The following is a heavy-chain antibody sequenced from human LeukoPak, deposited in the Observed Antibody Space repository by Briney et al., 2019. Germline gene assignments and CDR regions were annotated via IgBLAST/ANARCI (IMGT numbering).Heavy chain of an antibody. J-gene: IGHJ4*02. Sequence: DPGGSLRLSCAASGFTFNNAWMSWVRQAPGKGLEWVGRIKSKSVDGTTDYAEPVKGRFTISRDDSKNTLYLEMNSLKTEDTAVYYCTTAPAGTFDYWGQGTLVTVSS. CDR2: IKSKSVDGTT. CDR1: GFTFNNAW. CDR3: TTAPAGTFDY. V-gene: IGHV3-15*01. D-gene: IGHD1-26*01.